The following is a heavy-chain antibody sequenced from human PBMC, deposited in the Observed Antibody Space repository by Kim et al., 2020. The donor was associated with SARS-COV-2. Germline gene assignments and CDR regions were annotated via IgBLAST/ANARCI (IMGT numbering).Heavy chain of an antibody. V-gene: IGHV4-34*01. CDR3: ARGNGRSWYYYYGVDV. D-gene: IGHD6-13*01. Sequence: SPRSRVTISVDTSKNQFSLKLSSVTAADTAVYYCARGNGRSWYYYYGVDVWGQGTTVTVSS. J-gene: IGHJ6*02.